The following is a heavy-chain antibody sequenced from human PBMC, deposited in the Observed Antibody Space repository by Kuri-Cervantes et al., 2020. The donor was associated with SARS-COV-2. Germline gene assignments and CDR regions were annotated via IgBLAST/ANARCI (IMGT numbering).Heavy chain of an antibody. D-gene: IGHD4-11*01. J-gene: IGHJ6*02. CDR1: GYTFTSYY. V-gene: IGHV1-69*10. CDR2: IIPIFGIA. CDR3: ARCRGSYDYSNYYYYYYGMGV. Sequence: SVKASCKASGYTFTSYYMHWVRQAPGQGLEWMGWIIPIFGIANYAQKFQGRVTITADKSTSTAYMELSSLRSEDTAVYYCARCRGSYDYSNYYYYYYGMGVWGQGTTVTVSS.